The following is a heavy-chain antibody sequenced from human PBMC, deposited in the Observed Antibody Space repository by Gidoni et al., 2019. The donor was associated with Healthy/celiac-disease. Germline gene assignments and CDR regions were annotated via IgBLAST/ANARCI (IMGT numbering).Heavy chain of an antibody. CDR3: ARSNTMIARVGSAFDI. J-gene: IGHJ3*02. CDR1: GYTFTSYY. Sequence: QVQLVQSGAEVKKPGASVKVSCKASGYTFTSYYMHWVRQAPGQGLEWMGIINPSGGSTSYAQKFQGRVTMTRDTSTSTVYMELSSLRSEDTAVYYCARSNTMIARVGSAFDIWGQGTMVTVSS. V-gene: IGHV1-46*01. CDR2: INPSGGST. D-gene: IGHD3-22*01.